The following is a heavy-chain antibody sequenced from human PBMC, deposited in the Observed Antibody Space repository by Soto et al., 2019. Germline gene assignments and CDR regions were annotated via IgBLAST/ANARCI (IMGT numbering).Heavy chain of an antibody. CDR2: IYWDDDK. Sequence: QITLKESGPTLVKPTQTLTLTCTFSGFSLSTSGVGVGWIRQPPGKALEWLALIYWDDDKRYSPSLKSRLTSTKDTSKNQVVLTMTNMDPVDTATYYCEHRPSYCSGGSCYSGFDYWGQGTLVTVSS. V-gene: IGHV2-5*02. CDR1: GFSLSTSGVG. CDR3: EHRPSYCSGGSCYSGFDY. D-gene: IGHD2-15*01. J-gene: IGHJ4*02.